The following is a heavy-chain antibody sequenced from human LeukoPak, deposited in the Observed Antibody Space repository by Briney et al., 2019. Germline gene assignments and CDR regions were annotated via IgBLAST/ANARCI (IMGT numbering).Heavy chain of an antibody. CDR3: VTTTRGYSRDS. CDR2: INQGGNDK. J-gene: IGHJ4*02. D-gene: IGHD3-22*01. Sequence: GGSLRLSCAVYGFTSSNFWMSWVRQAPGKGLEWVANINQGGNDKQYVDSMKGRFTIARDNAKNSLFLQMDGLRVEDTAVYYCVTTTRGYSRDSWGQGTLVTVSS. CDR1: GFTSSNFW. V-gene: IGHV3-7*01.